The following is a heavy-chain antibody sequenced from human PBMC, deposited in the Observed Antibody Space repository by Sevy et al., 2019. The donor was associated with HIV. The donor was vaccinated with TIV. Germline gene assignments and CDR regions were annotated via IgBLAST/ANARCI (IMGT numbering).Heavy chain of an antibody. CDR1: GDSVSSNSAA. CDR2: TYYRSKWYN. V-gene: IGHV6-1*01. Sequence: SQTLSRNCAISGDSVSSNSAAWNWIRQSPSRGLEWLGRTYYRSKWYNDYAVSVKSRITINPETSKNQFSLQLNSVTPDDTAVYYCARAGPAGDAFDIWGQGTMVTVSS. J-gene: IGHJ3*02. CDR3: ARAGPAGDAFDI.